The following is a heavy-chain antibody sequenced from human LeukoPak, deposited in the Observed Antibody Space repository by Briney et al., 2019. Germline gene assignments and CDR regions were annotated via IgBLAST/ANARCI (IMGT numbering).Heavy chain of an antibody. CDR1: GYTLTSYD. J-gene: IGHJ4*02. CDR2: MNPNSGNT. V-gene: IGHV1-8*01. D-gene: IGHD2-2*02. CDR3: ARGRRGYCSSTSCYRGGY. Sequence: ASVKVPCKASGYTLTSYDINWVRQATGQGLEWMGWMNPNSGNTGYAQKFQGRVTMTRNTSISTAYMELSSLRSEDTAVYYCARGRRGYCSSTSCYRGGYWGQGTLVTVSS.